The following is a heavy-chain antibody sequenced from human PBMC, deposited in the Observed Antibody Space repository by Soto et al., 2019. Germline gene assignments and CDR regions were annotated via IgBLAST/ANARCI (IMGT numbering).Heavy chain of an antibody. J-gene: IGHJ4*02. CDR1: GGTFSRHP. V-gene: IGHV1-69*01. CDR3: TREGYKYGRPANFDS. Sequence: QVQLVQSGAEVKKPGSSVKVSCKASGGTFSRHPISWVRQVSGQGLEWMGGIIPFSNTITYVQKFQGRVTISADESTSTAYMELSSLRSDDTAVYYCTREGYKYGRPANFDSWGQGTLVTVSS. CDR2: IIPFSNTI. D-gene: IGHD5-18*01.